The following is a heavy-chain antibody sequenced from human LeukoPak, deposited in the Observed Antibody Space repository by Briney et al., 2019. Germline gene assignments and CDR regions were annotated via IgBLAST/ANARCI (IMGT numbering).Heavy chain of an antibody. D-gene: IGHD5-18*01. CDR3: ARGGYSYGSDS. CDR1: GFTLSRYS. V-gene: IGHV3-21*01. CDR2: ISSTSIYM. Sequence: GGSLRLSCVVSGFTLSRYSMNWVRQAPGKGVEWVSSISSTSIYMPYAGSVKGRLTVYRDNDKNSLYLQMNGLRAEDTAVYYCARGGYSYGSDSWGQGTLAIVSS. J-gene: IGHJ4*02.